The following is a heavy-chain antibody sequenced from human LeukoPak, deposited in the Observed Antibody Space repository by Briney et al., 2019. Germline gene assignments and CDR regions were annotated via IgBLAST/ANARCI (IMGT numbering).Heavy chain of an antibody. V-gene: IGHV1-46*01. Sequence: ASVKVSCKASGYTFTTYYVHWVRQAPGQGLEWMGIINPSGGSTTYAQKFRGRLTMTRDMSTSTVYMELSSLRSDDTAVYYCARDSPVGYCSSTSCDTSEFDYWGQGTLVTVSS. CDR3: ARDSPVGYCSSTSCDTSEFDY. J-gene: IGHJ4*02. CDR2: INPSGGST. CDR1: GYTFTTYY. D-gene: IGHD2-2*02.